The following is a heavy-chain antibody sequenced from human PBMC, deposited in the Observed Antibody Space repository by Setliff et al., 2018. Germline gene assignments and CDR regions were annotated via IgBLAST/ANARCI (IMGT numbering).Heavy chain of an antibody. J-gene: IGHJ4*02. V-gene: IGHV4-4*07. CDR1: GDSISTYY. Sequence: TSETLSLTCTVSGDSISTYYWSWIRRPAGKGLEWIGRVFVDGSTNYNPSLKSRVTMSVDTSKNQFSLKLNSVTAADTAVYYCARAPRYFDPTGSYFDYWGQGTLVTVSS. D-gene: IGHD3-9*01. CDR3: ARAPRYFDPTGSYFDY. CDR2: VFVDGST.